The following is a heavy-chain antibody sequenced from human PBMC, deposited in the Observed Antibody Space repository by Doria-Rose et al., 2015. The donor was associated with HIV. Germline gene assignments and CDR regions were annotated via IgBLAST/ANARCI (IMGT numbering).Heavy chain of an antibody. V-gene: IGHV2-26*01. CDR1: GGSLSSPGMG. J-gene: IGHJ4*02. Sequence: ESGPVLVKPTETLTLTCTVSGGSLSSPGMGVSWIRQPPGKALEWLANIFSNDERSYKTSLTSRLTISRGTYKSQVVLTMTDMDPVDTATYYCARIKSSRWYHKYYFDFWGQGTLVIVSA. CDR3: ARIKSSRWYHKYYFDF. D-gene: IGHD6-13*01. CDR2: IFSNDER.